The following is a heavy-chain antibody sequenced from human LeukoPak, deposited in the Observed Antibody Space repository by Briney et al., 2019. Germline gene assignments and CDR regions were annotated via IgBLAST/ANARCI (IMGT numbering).Heavy chain of an antibody. CDR2: ISSSSSYI. D-gene: IGHD2-8*02. V-gene: IGHV3-21*01. CDR1: GFTFSNYK. Sequence: GGSLRLSCAASGFTFSNYKMNWVRQAPGKGLEWVSSISSSSSYIYYADSVKGRFTISRDNTKNSLYLQMNSLRAEDTAVYYCARDSPYGTAGYWGQGTLVTVSS. J-gene: IGHJ4*02. CDR3: ARDSPYGTAGY.